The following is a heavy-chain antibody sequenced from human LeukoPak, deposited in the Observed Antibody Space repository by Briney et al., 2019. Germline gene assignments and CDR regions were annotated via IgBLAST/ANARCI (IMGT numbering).Heavy chain of an antibody. Sequence: SETLSLTCTVSGGSISSSSYYWGWIRQPPGKGLEWIGSIYYSGSTYYNPSLKSRVTISVDTSKNQFSLKLSSVTAADTAVYYCARGERGSDYWGQGTLVTVSS. CDR2: IYYSGST. J-gene: IGHJ4*02. CDR1: GGSISSSSYY. D-gene: IGHD1-1*01. V-gene: IGHV4-39*07. CDR3: ARGERGSDY.